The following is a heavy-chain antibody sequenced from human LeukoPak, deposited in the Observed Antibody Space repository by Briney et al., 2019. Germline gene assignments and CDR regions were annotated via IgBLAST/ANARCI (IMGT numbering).Heavy chain of an antibody. Sequence: SETLSLTCTVSGCSISSYYWSWIRQPAGKGLEWIGLNYTSGSTNYNPSLKSRVTMSLDTSKNQFSLKRSSVTAADTAVYYWARDGYYYDSSGYYCEAFDIWGQGTMFTVSS. J-gene: IGHJ3*02. CDR2: NYTSGST. V-gene: IGHV4-4*07. CDR3: ARDGYYYDSSGYYCEAFDI. CDR1: GCSISSYY. D-gene: IGHD3-22*01.